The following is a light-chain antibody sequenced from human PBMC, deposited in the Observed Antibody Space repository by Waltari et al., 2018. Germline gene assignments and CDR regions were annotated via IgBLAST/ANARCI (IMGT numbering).Light chain of an antibody. CDR2: EGT. CDR3: CSYAGTSTWV. Sequence: QSALTQPASVSGSPGQSITIPCTGTRSDVGSYNLVPWYQQHPGKAPKLMIYEGTQRPSGVSNRFSGSKSGNTASLTISGLQAEDEADYYCCSYAGTSTWVFGGGTKLTVL. V-gene: IGLV2-23*01. J-gene: IGLJ3*02. CDR1: RSDVGSYNL.